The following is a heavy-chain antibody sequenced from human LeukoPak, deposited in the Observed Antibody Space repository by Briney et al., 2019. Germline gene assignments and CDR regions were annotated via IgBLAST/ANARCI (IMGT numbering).Heavy chain of an antibody. D-gene: IGHD3-22*01. CDR2: ISYDGSNK. CDR3: ARGYTYYYDSSGYYY. V-gene: IGHV3-30*03. Sequence: GGSQRLSCTASGFTFSSYSMNWFRQAPGKGLEWVAVISYDGSNKYYADSVKGRFTISRDNSKNTLYLQMNSLRAEDTAVYYCARGYTYYYDSSGYYYWGQGTLVTVSS. J-gene: IGHJ4*02. CDR1: GFTFSSYS.